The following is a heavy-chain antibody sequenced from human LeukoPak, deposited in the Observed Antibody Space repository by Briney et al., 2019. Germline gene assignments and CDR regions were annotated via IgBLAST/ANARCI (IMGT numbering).Heavy chain of an antibody. CDR2: ISHDGYDK. V-gene: IGHV3-30*18. CDR1: GFNFQSYG. D-gene: IGHD5-12*01. CDR3: VKSSGYSSYDQGDY. Sequence: GGSLRLSCAASGFNFQSYGIHWVRQVPGKGLEWVAVISHDGYDKSYVGNVKGRFTISRDNSNSVYLQMTSLRPEDTAVYYCVKSSGYSSYDQGDYWAKETMVTVSS. J-gene: IGHJ4*02.